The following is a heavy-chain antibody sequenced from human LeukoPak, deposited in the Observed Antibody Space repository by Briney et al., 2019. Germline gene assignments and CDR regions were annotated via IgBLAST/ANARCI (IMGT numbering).Heavy chain of an antibody. CDR2: INHSGST. Sequence: SETLSLTCAVSGGSFSGYYWSWIRQPPGKGLEWIGEINHSGSTNYNPSLKSRVTISVDTSKNQFSLKLSSVTAADTAVYYCARGLYGSGSYFWGQGTLVTVSS. J-gene: IGHJ4*02. D-gene: IGHD3-10*01. CDR1: GGSFSGYY. V-gene: IGHV4-34*01. CDR3: ARGLYGSGSYF.